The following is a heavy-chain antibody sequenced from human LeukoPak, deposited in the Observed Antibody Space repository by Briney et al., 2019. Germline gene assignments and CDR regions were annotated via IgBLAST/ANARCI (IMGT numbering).Heavy chain of an antibody. V-gene: IGHV4-38-2*01. CDR1: GYSISSGYY. CDR3: ARVGDLSYYYMDV. D-gene: IGHD3-16*01. CDR2: IYHSGST. J-gene: IGHJ6*03. Sequence: SETLSLTCAVSGYSISSGYYWGWIRQPPGKGLEWIGTIYHSGSTYYNPSLKSRVTISLDTSKNQFSLKLSSVTAADTAVYYCARVGDLSYYYMDVWGKGTTATVSS.